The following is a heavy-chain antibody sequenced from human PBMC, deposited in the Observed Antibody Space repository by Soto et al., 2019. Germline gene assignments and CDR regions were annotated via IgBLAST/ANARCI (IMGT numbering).Heavy chain of an antibody. V-gene: IGHV1-3*01. D-gene: IGHD2-21*02. Sequence: GASVKVSCKASGYTFTSYAMHWVRQAPGQRLEWMGWINAGNGNTKYSQKFQGRVTITRDTSASTAYMELSSLRSEDTAVYYCATAYCGGDCPDHTPYYFDYWGQGTLVTVSS. CDR3: ATAYCGGDCPDHTPYYFDY. J-gene: IGHJ4*02. CDR2: INAGNGNT. CDR1: GYTFTSYA.